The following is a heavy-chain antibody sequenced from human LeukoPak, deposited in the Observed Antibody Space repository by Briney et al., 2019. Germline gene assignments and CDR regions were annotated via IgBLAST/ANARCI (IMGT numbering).Heavy chain of an antibody. CDR1: GGSISSGGYY. D-gene: IGHD4-17*01. J-gene: IGHJ4*02. CDR3: ARSDYGASFDS. CDR2: IYHSGST. Sequence: ASETLSLTCTVSGGSISSGGYYWSWIRQPPGKGLVWIGYIYHSGSTYYNPSLKSRVTISVDRSKNQFSLKLSSVTAADTAVYYCARSDYGASFDSWGQGTLVTVSS. V-gene: IGHV4-30-2*01.